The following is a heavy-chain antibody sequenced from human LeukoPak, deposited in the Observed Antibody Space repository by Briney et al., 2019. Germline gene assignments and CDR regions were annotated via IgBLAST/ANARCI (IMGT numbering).Heavy chain of an antibody. Sequence: PSETLSLTCTVSGGSISSSSYYWGWIRQPPGKGLEWIGSIYYSGSTYYNPSLKSRVTISVDTSKNQFSLKLSSVTAADTAVYYCARQDIVVVPAAVYWGQGTPVTVSS. V-gene: IGHV4-39*01. CDR2: IYYSGST. CDR3: ARQDIVVVPAAVY. J-gene: IGHJ4*02. D-gene: IGHD2-2*01. CDR1: GGSISSSSYY.